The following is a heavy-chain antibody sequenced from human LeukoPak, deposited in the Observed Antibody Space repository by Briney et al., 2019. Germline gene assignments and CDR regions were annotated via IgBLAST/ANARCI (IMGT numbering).Heavy chain of an antibody. CDR1: GYTFTGYY. CDR2: INPNSGGT. Sequence: AASVKVSCKASGYTFTGYYMHWVRQAPGQGLEWMGWINPNSGGTNYAQKFQGRVTMTRDTSISTAYMELSRLRSDDTAVYYCARDLDTIFGGYYFDYWGQGTLVTVSS. D-gene: IGHD3-3*01. J-gene: IGHJ4*02. V-gene: IGHV1-2*02. CDR3: ARDLDTIFGGYYFDY.